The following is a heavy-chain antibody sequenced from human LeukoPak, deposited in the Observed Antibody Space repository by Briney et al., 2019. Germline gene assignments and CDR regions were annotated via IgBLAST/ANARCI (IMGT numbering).Heavy chain of an antibody. Sequence: GGSLRLSCAATGFIFSDYYMSWIRQAPGKGLEWISYLTSRSSGSTKYYADSVKGRFSISRDNAKNSLYLQMNSLRVEDTAVYYCAKDMSLWSGYYDYWGQGTLVTVSS. J-gene: IGHJ4*02. V-gene: IGHV3-11*01. D-gene: IGHD3-3*01. CDR2: LTSRSSGSTK. CDR1: GFIFSDYY. CDR3: AKDMSLWSGYYDY.